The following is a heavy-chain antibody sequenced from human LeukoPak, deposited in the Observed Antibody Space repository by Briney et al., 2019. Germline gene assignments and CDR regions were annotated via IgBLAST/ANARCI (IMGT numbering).Heavy chain of an antibody. CDR3: ARAASKYVHDY. V-gene: IGHV4-59*01. J-gene: IGHJ4*02. Sequence: PSETLSCTGGVSGSSISRNYWTWIRQPPGKALKWIGYIYDSDSGNTNYNPSLKSRVAISLDTSRNQYFLNLNSVTTADTAVYYCARAASKYVHDYWGQGTLVTVSS. CDR1: GSSISRNY. D-gene: IGHD3-10*02. CDR2: IYDSDSGNT.